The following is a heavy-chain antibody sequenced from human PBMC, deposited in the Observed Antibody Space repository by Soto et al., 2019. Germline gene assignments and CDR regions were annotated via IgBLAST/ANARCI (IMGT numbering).Heavy chain of an antibody. V-gene: IGHV3-23*01. CDR3: AKNWDSTGHRIY. J-gene: IGHJ4*02. CDR2: IDDSGTVT. D-gene: IGHD3-22*01. CDR1: GFTFSTYA. Sequence: GGSLRLSCAASGFTFSTYAMSWVRQAPGKGLEWVSTIDDSGTVTHYADSVEGRFTISRDNSKNTLYLQMNSLRAEDTAIYYCAKNWDSTGHRIYWGQGTLVTVS.